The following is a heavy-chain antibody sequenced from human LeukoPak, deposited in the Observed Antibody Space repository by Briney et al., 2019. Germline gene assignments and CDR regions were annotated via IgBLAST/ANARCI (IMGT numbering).Heavy chain of an antibody. J-gene: IGHJ4*02. CDR2: AYYRTKWHI. Sequence: SQTLSLTCVISGDSVSGSSVAWNWIRQSPARGLEWLGRAYYRTKWHIDYAVSVSGRITISPDTYKNQVSLQLNSVTPEDTAVYYCVRQERPDFDYWGQGTLVTVSA. CDR1: GDSVSGSSVA. V-gene: IGHV6-1*01. CDR3: VRQERPDFDY.